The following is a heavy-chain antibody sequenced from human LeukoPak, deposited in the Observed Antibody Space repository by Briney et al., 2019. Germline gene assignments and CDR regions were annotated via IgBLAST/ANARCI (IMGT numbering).Heavy chain of an antibody. D-gene: IGHD4-11*01. CDR2: INTDGSGT. J-gene: IGHJ6*03. CDR1: GFTFSSYW. V-gene: IGHV3-74*03. CDR3: ASATVTTYDFYYYMDV. Sequence: PGGSLGLSCAASGFTFSSYWMHWVRQGPGKGLVWVSRINTDGSGTMYADSVKGRFTISRDNAKNTLYLQMNSLRAEDTAVYYCASATVTTYDFYYYMDVWGKGTTVTVSS.